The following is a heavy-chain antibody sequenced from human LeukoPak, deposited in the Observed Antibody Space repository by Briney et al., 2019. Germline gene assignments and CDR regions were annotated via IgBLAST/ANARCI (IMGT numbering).Heavy chain of an antibody. CDR2: IYYSGST. J-gene: IGHJ4*02. V-gene: IGHV4-39*01. Sequence: SETLSLTCTVSGGSISSSSYYWGWIRQPPGKGLEWIGSIYYSGSTYYNPSLKSRVTISVDTSKNQFSLKLSSVTAADTAVYYCARRGYDFWSGRGGWYFDYWGQGTLVTVSS. CDR3: ARRGYDFWSGRGGWYFDY. D-gene: IGHD3-3*01. CDR1: GGSISSSSYY.